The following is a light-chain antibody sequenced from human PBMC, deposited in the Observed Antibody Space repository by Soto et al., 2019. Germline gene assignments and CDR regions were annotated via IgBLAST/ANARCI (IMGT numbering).Light chain of an antibody. J-gene: IGKJ4*01. V-gene: IGKV3-15*01. CDR3: QQYNNPLT. CDR2: GAS. CDR1: RRVSSN. Sequence: EIVMTQSPATLSVSPGERATLSCRASRRVSSNLAWYQQKPGQAPRLLIYGASTRATGIPARFSGSGSGTEFTLTISSLQSEDFAVYYCQQYNNPLTFGGGTKVEIK.